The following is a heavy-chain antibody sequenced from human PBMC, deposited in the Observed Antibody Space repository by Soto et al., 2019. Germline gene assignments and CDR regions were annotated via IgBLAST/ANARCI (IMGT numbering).Heavy chain of an antibody. Sequence: KTSETLSLTCAVSGGSISGSSSSWNWIRQSPGKGLEWIAYIYHSGSTYYNPSLKSRVTISVDRSENQFSLKLTSVTAADTAVYYCVRESTTSGPNWFDTWGPGILVTVSS. J-gene: IGHJ5*02. CDR1: GGSISGSSSS. D-gene: IGHD1-1*01. CDR3: VRESTTSGPNWFDT. V-gene: IGHV4-30-2*06. CDR2: IYHSGST.